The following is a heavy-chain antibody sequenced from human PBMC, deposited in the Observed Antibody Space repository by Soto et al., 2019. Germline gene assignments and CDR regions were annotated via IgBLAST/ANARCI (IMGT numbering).Heavy chain of an antibody. Sequence: GRSLRLSCAASGFTFSTYAMHWVRQAPGKGLEWVAVISYDGNNKYYADSVKDRFTISRDNSKNTLYLQMNSLRAEDTAVYYCARGGGPNAFDIWGQGTMVTVSS. CDR3: ARGGGPNAFDI. CDR2: ISYDGNNK. V-gene: IGHV3-30-3*01. CDR1: GFTFSTYA. D-gene: IGHD3-16*01. J-gene: IGHJ3*02.